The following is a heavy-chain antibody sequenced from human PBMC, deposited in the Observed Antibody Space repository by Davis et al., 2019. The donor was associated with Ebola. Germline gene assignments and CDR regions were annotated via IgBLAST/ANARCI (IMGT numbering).Heavy chain of an antibody. V-gene: IGHV3-30*02. J-gene: IGHJ6*02. Sequence: GESLKISCAASGFTFSSYGMHWVRQAPGKGLEWVAVIWYDGSNKYYADSVKGRFTISRDNSKNTLYLQMNSLRAEDTAVYYCAKDGGEVLEWFYYYYGMDVWGQGTTVTVSS. CDR2: IWYDGSNK. CDR3: AKDGGEVLEWFYYYYGMDV. CDR1: GFTFSSYG. D-gene: IGHD3-3*01.